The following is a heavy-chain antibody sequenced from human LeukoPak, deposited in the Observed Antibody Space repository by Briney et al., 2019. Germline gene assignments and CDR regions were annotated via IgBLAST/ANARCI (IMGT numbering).Heavy chain of an antibody. CDR3: ARVACSGDSCYMDY. D-gene: IGHD2-15*01. J-gene: IGHJ4*02. CDR2: INTDGSYS. Sequence: GGSLRLSCAASGFTFSYFWMHWFRQTPGKGLVWVSCINTDGSYSSYADSVKGRFTISRDNAKNSLYLQINSLRAEDTAVYYCARVACSGDSCYMDYWGQGTLVTVSS. V-gene: IGHV3-74*01. CDR1: GFTFSYFW.